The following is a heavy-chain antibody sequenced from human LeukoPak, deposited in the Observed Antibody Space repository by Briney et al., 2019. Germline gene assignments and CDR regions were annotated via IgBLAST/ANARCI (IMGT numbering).Heavy chain of an antibody. J-gene: IGHJ4*02. V-gene: IGHV3-15*01. CDR1: GFTFSKAW. Sequence: PGGSLRLSCAASGFTFSKAWMSWVRQAPGKGLEWVGRIKSKTGGGTTDYAAPVKGRFTISRDDSKNTLYLQMNSLKTEDTAVYYCTTALGPVGYWGQGTLVTVSS. D-gene: IGHD1-26*01. CDR2: IKSKTGGGTT. CDR3: TTALGPVGY.